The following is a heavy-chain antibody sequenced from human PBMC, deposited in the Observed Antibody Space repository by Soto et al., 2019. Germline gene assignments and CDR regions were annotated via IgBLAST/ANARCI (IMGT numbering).Heavy chain of an antibody. J-gene: IGHJ4*02. CDR1: GFTFSSYA. V-gene: IGHV3-23*01. Sequence: GGSLRLSCAASGFTFSSYAMSWVRQAPGKGLEWVSAISGSGGSTYYADSVKGRFTISRDNSKNTLYLQMNSLRAEDTAVYYCAKNRYYDSSGYYYPHWGQGTLVTVSS. CDR2: ISGSGGST. D-gene: IGHD3-22*01. CDR3: AKNRYYDSSGYYYPH.